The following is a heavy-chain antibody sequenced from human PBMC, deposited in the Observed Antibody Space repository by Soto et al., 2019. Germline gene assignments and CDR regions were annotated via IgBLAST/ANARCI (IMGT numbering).Heavy chain of an antibody. Sequence: PGGSLRLSCAVSGFTFSSYGMNWVRQAPGKGLEWVSAISGGGDTTSYADSVKGRFTVSRDGSKNTLYLQMSSLRAEDTALYYCAKGRGGSGSLTPRVDFWGQGTLVTVSS. CDR1: GFTFSSYG. CDR2: ISGGGDTT. V-gene: IGHV3-23*01. CDR3: AKGRGGSGSLTPRVDF. J-gene: IGHJ4*02. D-gene: IGHD3-10*01.